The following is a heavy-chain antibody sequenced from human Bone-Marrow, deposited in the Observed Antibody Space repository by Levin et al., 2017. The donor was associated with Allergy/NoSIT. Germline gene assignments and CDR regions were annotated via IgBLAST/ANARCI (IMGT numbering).Heavy chain of an antibody. Sequence: LSLTCAASGFTFDDSAMHWVRQAPGKGLEWVSGISWNSGSIGYADSVKGRFTISRDNAKNSLYLQMNSLRAEDTALYYCAKDITGTTRYFDYWGQGTLVTVSS. CDR3: AKDITGTTRYFDY. CDR1: GFTFDDSA. J-gene: IGHJ4*02. CDR2: ISWNSGSI. V-gene: IGHV3-9*01. D-gene: IGHD1-7*01.